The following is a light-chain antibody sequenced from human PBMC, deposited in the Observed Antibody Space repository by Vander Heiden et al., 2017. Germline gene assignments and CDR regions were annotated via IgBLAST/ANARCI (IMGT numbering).Light chain of an antibody. Sequence: IYMPQSPSSLSASVADRVTITCQASQDISNYLNWYQQKPGKAPKLLIYDASNWETGVPSRFSGSGSGTDFTFTISSLQPEDIATYYCQQYDNPALTFGGGTKVEIK. CDR1: QDISNY. V-gene: IGKV1-33*01. CDR2: DAS. J-gene: IGKJ4*01. CDR3: QQYDNPALT.